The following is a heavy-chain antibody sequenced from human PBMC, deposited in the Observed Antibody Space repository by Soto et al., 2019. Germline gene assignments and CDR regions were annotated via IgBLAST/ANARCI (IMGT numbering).Heavy chain of an antibody. Sequence: AAGEVCCDASGYTFSRYGISWVRQAPGQGLEWMGWINPSNGKANYAQNLQGRVTMTTDTSATTAYIELRSLTSDDTAMYYWSTLLHGAFDLWGQGTVVTL. D-gene: IGHD2-15*01. J-gene: IGHJ3*01. CDR3: STLLHGAFDL. V-gene: IGHV1-18*01. CDR2: INPSNGKA. CDR1: GYTFSRYG.